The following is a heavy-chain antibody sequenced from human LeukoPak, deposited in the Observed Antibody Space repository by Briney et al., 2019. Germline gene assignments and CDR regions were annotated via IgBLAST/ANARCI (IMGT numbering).Heavy chain of an antibody. V-gene: IGHV4-39*02. Sequence: PSETPSLTCTVSGGSISSSSYYWGWIRQPPGKGLEWIGSIYYSGSTYYNPSLKSRVAISVDTSKNQFSLKLSSVTAADTAVYYCAREAEWLVLGRAFFDYWGQGTLVTVSS. D-gene: IGHD6-19*01. CDR1: GGSISSSSYY. CDR3: AREAEWLVLGRAFFDY. J-gene: IGHJ4*02. CDR2: IYYSGST.